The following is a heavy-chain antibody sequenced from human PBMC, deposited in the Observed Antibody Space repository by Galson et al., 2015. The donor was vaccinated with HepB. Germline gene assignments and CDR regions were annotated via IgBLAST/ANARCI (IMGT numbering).Heavy chain of an antibody. CDR3: AGVWGGAGSYYNPFDY. V-gene: IGHV1-69*13. CDR1: GGTFSSYA. CDR2: IIPIFGTA. Sequence: SVKVSCKASGGTFSSYAISWVRQAPGQGLEWMGGIIPIFGTANYAQKFQGRVTITADESTSTAYMELSSLRSEDTAVYYCAGVWGGAGSYYNPFDYWGQGTLVTVSS. J-gene: IGHJ4*02. D-gene: IGHD3-10*01.